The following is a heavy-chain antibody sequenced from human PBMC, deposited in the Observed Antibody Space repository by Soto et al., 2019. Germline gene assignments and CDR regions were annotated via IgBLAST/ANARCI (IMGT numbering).Heavy chain of an antibody. Sequence: SENLSLTCIGSGGSVNSGTSYWAWLLHPPWKELEWIGLISFGGTAFYSVSLNSRGTMSVDTYKNQFSLRLTSVTAADTAVYYCGRPNQEDYNTKHAWFDPWGQGILVTVSS. CDR3: GRPNQEDYNTKHAWFDP. CDR2: ISFGGTA. CDR1: GGSVNSGTSY. D-gene: IGHD1-20*01. V-gene: IGHV4-39*01. J-gene: IGHJ5*02.